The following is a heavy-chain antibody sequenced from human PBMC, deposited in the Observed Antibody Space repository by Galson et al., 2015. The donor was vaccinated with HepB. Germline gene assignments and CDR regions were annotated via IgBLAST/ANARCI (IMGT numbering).Heavy chain of an antibody. J-gene: IGHJ6*02. Sequence: QSGAEVTKPGESLKISCKGSGYSFTSYWIGWVRQMPGKGLEWMGIIYPGDSDTRYSPSFQGQVTISADKSISTAYLQWSSLKASDTAMYYCARAPKHSGYDLHYYYGMDVWGQGTTVTVSS. D-gene: IGHD5-12*01. V-gene: IGHV5-51*01. CDR2: IYPGDSDT. CDR3: ARAPKHSGYDLHYYYGMDV. CDR1: GYSFTSYW.